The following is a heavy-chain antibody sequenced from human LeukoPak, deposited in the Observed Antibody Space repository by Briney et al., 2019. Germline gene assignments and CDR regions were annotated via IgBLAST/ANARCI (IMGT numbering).Heavy chain of an antibody. D-gene: IGHD6-19*01. V-gene: IGHV4-30-4*08. J-gene: IGHJ5*02. CDR2: IYYSGTT. CDR3: ARISGEQWLVNNWFDP. Sequence: SETLSLTCTVSGGSISSGGYYWGWIRQPPGMGLEWIGFIYYSGTTYYNPSLKSRVSISVDTSKNQFSLKLSSVTAADTAVYYCARISGEQWLVNNWFDPWGQGTLVTVSS. CDR1: GGSISSGGYY.